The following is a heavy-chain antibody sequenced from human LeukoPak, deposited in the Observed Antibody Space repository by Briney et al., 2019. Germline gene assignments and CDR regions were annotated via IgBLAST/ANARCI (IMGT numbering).Heavy chain of an antibody. CDR1: GGSFSGYY. CDR2: IYYSGST. Sequence: ASETLSLTCAVYGGSFSGYYWSWIRQPPGKGLEWIGYIYYSGSTNYNPSLKSRVTISVDTSKNQFSLKLSSVTAADMAVYYCARVYTAKNCWFDPWGQGTLVTVSS. D-gene: IGHD3-16*01. J-gene: IGHJ5*02. CDR3: ARVYTAKNCWFDP. V-gene: IGHV4-59*01.